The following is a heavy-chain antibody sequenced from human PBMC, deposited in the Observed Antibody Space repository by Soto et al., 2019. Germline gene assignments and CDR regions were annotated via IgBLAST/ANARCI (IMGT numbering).Heavy chain of an antibody. V-gene: IGHV1-24*01. Sequence: QVPLVQSGAEVKKPGASVKVSCKVSGYTLTELSMHWVRQAPGKGLEWMGGFDPEDGETIYAQKFQGRVTMTEDTSTDTAYMELSSLRSEDTAVYYCAAGSSGYYYRGSDYFDYWGQGTLVTVSS. CDR1: GYTLTELS. D-gene: IGHD3-22*01. J-gene: IGHJ4*02. CDR2: FDPEDGET. CDR3: AAGSSGYYYRGSDYFDY.